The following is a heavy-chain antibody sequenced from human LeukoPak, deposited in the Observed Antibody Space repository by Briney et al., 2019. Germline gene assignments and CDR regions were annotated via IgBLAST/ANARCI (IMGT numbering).Heavy chain of an antibody. D-gene: IGHD6-19*01. CDR1: GGSISSHY. J-gene: IGHJ4*02. CDR3: SREYSSGWYSSFDY. V-gene: IGHV4-59*08. Sequence: SETLSLTCTVSGGSISSHYWSWIRQPPGKGLEWIGYIYYSGSTNYNPSLKSRVTISLDTSKSQFSLRLTSVTAADTAVYYCSREYSSGWYSSFDYWGQGTLVSVSS. CDR2: IYYSGST.